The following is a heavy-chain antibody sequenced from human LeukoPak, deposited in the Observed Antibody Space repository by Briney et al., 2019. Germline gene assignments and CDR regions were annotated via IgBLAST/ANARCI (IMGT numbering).Heavy chain of an antibody. CDR1: GFTFSSYA. Sequence: PGGSLRLSCAASGFTFSSYAMSWVRQAPGKGLEWVSAISGSGGSTYYADSVKGRFTISRDNSKNTLYLQMNSLRAEDTAVYYCARAHDFYYGMDVWGQGTTVTVSS. CDR2: ISGSGGST. CDR3: ARAHDFYYGMDV. V-gene: IGHV3-23*01. J-gene: IGHJ6*02.